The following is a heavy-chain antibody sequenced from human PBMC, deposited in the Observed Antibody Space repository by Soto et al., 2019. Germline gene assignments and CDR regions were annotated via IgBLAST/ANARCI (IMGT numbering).Heavy chain of an antibody. Sequence: ASVKVSCKASGYTFTRYTMNWVRQAPGQRLEWMGWINPDNGNTKSSQKFQDRVIITRGTSASTAYMDLSSLRSEDTAVYYCARGIATGQLDPWGQGTLVTGSS. CDR1: GYTFTRYT. V-gene: IGHV1-3*01. CDR3: ARGIATGQLDP. CDR2: INPDNGNT. J-gene: IGHJ5*02. D-gene: IGHD2-15*01.